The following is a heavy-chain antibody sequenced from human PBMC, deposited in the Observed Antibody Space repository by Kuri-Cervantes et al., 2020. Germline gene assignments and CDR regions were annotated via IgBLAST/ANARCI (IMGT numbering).Heavy chain of an antibody. CDR2: INAGNGNT. Sequence: GGSLRLSCKASGYTFTSYAMHWVRQAPGQRLEWMGWINAGNGNTKYSQKFQGRVTITRDTSASTAYMELSSLRSEDTAVYYCARVRDSSGRTKALDYWGQGTLVTVSS. CDR1: GYTFTSYA. D-gene: IGHD6-19*01. CDR3: ARVRDSSGRTKALDY. J-gene: IGHJ4*02. V-gene: IGHV1-3*01.